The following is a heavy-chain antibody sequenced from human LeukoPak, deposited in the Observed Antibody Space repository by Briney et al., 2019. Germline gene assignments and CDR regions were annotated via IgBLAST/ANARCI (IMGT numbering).Heavy chain of an antibody. V-gene: IGHV4-61*02. CDR2: IYTSGST. J-gene: IGHJ4*02. Sequence: PSQTLSLTCTVSGGSISSGSYYWSWIRQPAGKGLEWIGRIYTSGSTNYNPSLKSRVTISVDTSKNQFSLKLSSVTAADTAVYYCAGGTLSVAATRKETYYFDYWGQGTLVTVSS. CDR3: AGGTLSVAATRKETYYFDY. CDR1: GGSISSGSYY. D-gene: IGHD2-15*01.